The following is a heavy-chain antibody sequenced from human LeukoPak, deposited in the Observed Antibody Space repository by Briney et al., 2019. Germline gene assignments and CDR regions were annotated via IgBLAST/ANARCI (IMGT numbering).Heavy chain of an antibody. J-gene: IGHJ4*02. CDR1: GFTFSSYA. D-gene: IGHD1-26*01. Sequence: GGSLRLSCAASGFTFSSYAMSWVRQAPGKGLEWVSAISGSGGSTYYADSVKGRFSMSGDNSEMSLYLKMNSRRAEDTGVYYCAKSSGESYFDYWGQGTIVSV. V-gene: IGHV3-23*01. CDR3: AKSSGESYFDY. CDR2: ISGSGGST.